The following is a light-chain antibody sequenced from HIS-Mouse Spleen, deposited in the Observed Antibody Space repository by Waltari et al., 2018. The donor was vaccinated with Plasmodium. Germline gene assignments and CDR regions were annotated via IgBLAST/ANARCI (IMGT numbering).Light chain of an antibody. CDR2: YKSESDK. V-gene: IGLV5-45*03. CDR1: SGINVGTYR. Sequence: QAVLTQPSSLSASPGASASLTCTLRSGINVGTYRIYWYQQKPGSSPQYLLRYKSESDKQQGSGVPSRFSGSKDASANAGILLISGLQSEDEADYYCMIWHSSAWVFGGGTKLTVL. J-gene: IGLJ3*02. CDR3: MIWHSSAWV.